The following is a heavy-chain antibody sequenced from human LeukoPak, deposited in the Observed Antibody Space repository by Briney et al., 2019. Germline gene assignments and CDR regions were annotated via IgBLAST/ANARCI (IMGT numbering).Heavy chain of an antibody. CDR3: ARGVSDQN. J-gene: IGHJ4*02. CDR2: ISHSGST. Sequence: SETLPLTCAVYGGSFSGYYWSWIRQSPGKGLEWIGEISHSGSTYYNPSLKSRVTISLDTSKNHYSLKLTSVTAADTAVYYCARGVSDQNWGQGTLVTVSS. CDR1: GGSFSGYY. V-gene: IGHV4-34*01.